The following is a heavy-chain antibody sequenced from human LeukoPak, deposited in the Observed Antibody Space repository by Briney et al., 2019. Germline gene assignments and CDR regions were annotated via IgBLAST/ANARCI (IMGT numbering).Heavy chain of an antibody. V-gene: IGHV4-34*01. Sequence: PSETLSLTCAVYGGSFSGYYWSWIRQPPGKGVEWIGEINHSGSTNYNPSLKSRVTISVDTSKNQFSLKLSSVTAADTAVYYCARATYYDYVWGSYRKPFDYWGQGTLVTVSS. CDR3: ARATYYDYVWGSYRKPFDY. CDR1: GGSFSGYY. J-gene: IGHJ4*02. CDR2: INHSGST. D-gene: IGHD3-16*02.